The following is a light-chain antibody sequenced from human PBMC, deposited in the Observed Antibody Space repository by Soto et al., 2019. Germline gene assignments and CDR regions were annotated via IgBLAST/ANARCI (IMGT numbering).Light chain of an antibody. CDR3: SSYTSSGTYV. Sequence: QSALTQPASVSGSPGQSITVSCTGTGSDVGGYNYVSWYQQHPGKAPKVIIYEVRNRPSGVSDRFSGSKSGNTASLTISGLQAEDEADYYCSSYTSSGTYVFGTGTNVTAL. V-gene: IGLV2-14*01. J-gene: IGLJ1*01. CDR1: GSDVGGYNY. CDR2: EVR.